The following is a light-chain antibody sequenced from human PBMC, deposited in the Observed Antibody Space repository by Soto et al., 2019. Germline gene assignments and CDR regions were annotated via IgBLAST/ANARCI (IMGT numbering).Light chain of an antibody. CDR1: TSNIGSNT. CDR3: TSYAGSSNV. CDR2: SND. V-gene: IGLV1-44*01. Sequence: QSALTQPPSASGTAGQRVTISCSGSTSNIGSNTVNWYQQLPGTAPKTLIYSNDQRPSGVPDRFSGSKSGTSGSPATSGLLSEEEADYYCTSYAGSSNVFGTGTKVTVL. J-gene: IGLJ1*01.